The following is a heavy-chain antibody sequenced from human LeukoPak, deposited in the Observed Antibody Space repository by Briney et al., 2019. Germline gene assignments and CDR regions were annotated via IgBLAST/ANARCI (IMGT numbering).Heavy chain of an antibody. CDR1: GYTFTGYY. Sequence: GASVKVSCKASGYTFTGYYMHWVRQAPGQGLEWMEWINPNSGGTNYAQKFQGRVTMTRDTSISTAYMELSRLRSDDTAVYYCARDLPDSIVGDTETDYWGQGTLVTVSS. V-gene: IGHV1-2*02. D-gene: IGHD1-26*01. CDR3: ARDLPDSIVGDTETDY. CDR2: INPNSGGT. J-gene: IGHJ4*02.